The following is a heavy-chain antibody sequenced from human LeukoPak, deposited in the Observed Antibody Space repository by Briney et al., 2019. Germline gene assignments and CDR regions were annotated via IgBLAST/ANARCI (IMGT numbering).Heavy chain of an antibody. J-gene: IGHJ4*02. CDR2: IYNSGST. CDR1: GGFISDYS. Sequence: SETLSLTCTVCGGFISDYSWSWIRQPAGKELECFGRIYNSGSTSYNPSLKSRVTMSVDTSKHQFSRKLGSVSATDTAVYYCVSPRGFSYGYFDYWGQGPLVTVSS. V-gene: IGHV4-4*07. D-gene: IGHD5-18*01. CDR3: VSPRGFSYGYFDY.